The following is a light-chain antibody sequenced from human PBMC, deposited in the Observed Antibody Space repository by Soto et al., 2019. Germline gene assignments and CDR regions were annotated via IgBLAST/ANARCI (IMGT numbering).Light chain of an antibody. V-gene: IGKV1-5*01. CDR2: GAS. CDR1: QSITTW. Sequence: DVQMTQSPSTLYASVGDRVTITCRASQSITTWLAWYQQKPGRAPKLLIFGASSLESGVPSRFSGSGSGTEFTLTIRGLQPDDFAPYHCQQYNDYPLTFGGGTKVE. CDR3: QQYNDYPLT. J-gene: IGKJ4*01.